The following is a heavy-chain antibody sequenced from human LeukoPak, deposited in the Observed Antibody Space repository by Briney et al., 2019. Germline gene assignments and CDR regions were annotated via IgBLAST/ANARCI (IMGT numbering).Heavy chain of an antibody. CDR1: GYSFTSYW. CDR2: IYPGDSDT. D-gene: IGHD6-13*01. CDR3: ARTESGSSSWYLNWFDP. Sequence: GESLKISCKGSGYSFTSYWIGWVRQMPGKGLEWMGIIYPGDSDTRYSPSFQGQVTISADKSVSTAYLQWSSLKASDTAMYYCARTESGSSSWYLNWFDPWGQGTLVTVSS. V-gene: IGHV5-51*01. J-gene: IGHJ5*02.